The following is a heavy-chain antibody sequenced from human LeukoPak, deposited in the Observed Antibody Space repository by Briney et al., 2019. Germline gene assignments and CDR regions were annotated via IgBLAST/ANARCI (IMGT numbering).Heavy chain of an antibody. CDR2: INHSGST. CDR3: ARVRTRWFGESNPPG. CDR1: GGSISSYY. J-gene: IGHJ4*02. Sequence: SETLSLTCTVSGGSISSYYWSWIRQPPGKGLEWIGEINHSGSTNYNPSLKSRVTISVDTSKNQFSLKLSSVTAADTAVYYCARVRTRWFGESNPPGWGQGTLVTVSS. D-gene: IGHD3-10*01. V-gene: IGHV4-34*01.